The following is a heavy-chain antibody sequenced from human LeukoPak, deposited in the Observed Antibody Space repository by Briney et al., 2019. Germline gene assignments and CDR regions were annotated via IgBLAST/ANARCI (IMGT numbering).Heavy chain of an antibody. V-gene: IGHV1-69*13. D-gene: IGHD6-6*01. J-gene: IGHJ4*02. Sequence: ASVKVSCKXSGGTFSSYAISWVRQAPGQGLEWMGGIIPIFGTANYSQKFQGRVTITADESTSTAYMELSSLRSEDTAVYYCARFYGSSSLRGHLDYWGQGTLVTVSS. CDR1: GGTFSSYA. CDR3: ARFYGSSSLRGHLDY. CDR2: IIPIFGTA.